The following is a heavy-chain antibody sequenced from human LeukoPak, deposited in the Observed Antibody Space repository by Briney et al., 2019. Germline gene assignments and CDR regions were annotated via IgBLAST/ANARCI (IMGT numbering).Heavy chain of an antibody. Sequence: GGSLRLSCAASGFTFSNYWMNWVRQTPGRGLEWVANIKQDSSERYYVDSVKGRFTISRDNAKNSLYLQMNSLRAEDTAVYYCARDRVGATDYFDYWGQGTLVTVSS. V-gene: IGHV3-7*01. CDR1: GFTFSNYW. CDR3: ARDRVGATDYFDY. CDR2: IKQDSSER. D-gene: IGHD1-26*01. J-gene: IGHJ4*02.